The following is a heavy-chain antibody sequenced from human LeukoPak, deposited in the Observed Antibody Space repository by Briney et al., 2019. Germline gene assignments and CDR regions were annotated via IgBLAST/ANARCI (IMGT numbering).Heavy chain of an antibody. D-gene: IGHD3-10*01. CDR3: AKDQRGLLWFGELPKSSPSDY. Sequence: GGSLRLSCAASGFTFSMFAMSWVRQVPGEGLEWVSTISGSGGSAYYADSVKGRFTISRDNSKNTLWLQMNSLRAEDTAVYYCAKDQRGLLWFGELPKSSPSDYWGQGTLVTVSS. J-gene: IGHJ4*02. CDR2: ISGSGGSA. CDR1: GFTFSMFA. V-gene: IGHV3-23*01.